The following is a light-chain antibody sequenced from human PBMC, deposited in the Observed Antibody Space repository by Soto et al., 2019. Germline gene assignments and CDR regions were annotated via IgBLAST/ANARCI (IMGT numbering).Light chain of an antibody. V-gene: IGKV3-15*01. CDR1: QSVSSN. CDR2: GAS. Sequence: EIVMTQSPATLSVSPGERATLACRASQSVSSNLALYQQKPCQAPRLLIYGASTRDTGIPARFSGSGSGTAFTVPISSLQSDGFAVHSCLQYSSWPRWTIGQGTKVEIK. J-gene: IGKJ1*01. CDR3: LQYSSWPRWT.